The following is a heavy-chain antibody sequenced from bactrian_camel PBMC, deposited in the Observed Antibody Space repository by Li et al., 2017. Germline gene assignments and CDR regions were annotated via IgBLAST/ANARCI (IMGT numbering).Heavy chain of an antibody. Sequence: VQLVESGGSLVLPGGSLRLSCAASEWANCMGWFRQAPGKGLEWVSAINSGGDLTVYADFVKGRFTISLDNAKNTAYLQMNSLKTEDTAVYYCAADFLYYSGYELNRWARGPRSPSP. CDR2: INSGGDLT. CDR1: EWANC. V-gene: IGHV3S40*01. D-gene: IGHD2*01. J-gene: IGHJ4*01.